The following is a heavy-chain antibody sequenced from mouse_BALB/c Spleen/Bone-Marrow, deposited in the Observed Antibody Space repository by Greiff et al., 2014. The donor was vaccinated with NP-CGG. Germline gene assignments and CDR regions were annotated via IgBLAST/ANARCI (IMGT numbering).Heavy chain of an antibody. CDR1: GFSSTSYG. CDR2: IWAGGST. J-gene: IGHJ4*01. Sequence: VKLVESGPGLVAPSQSLSIACTVSGFSSTSYGVHWVRQPPGKGLEWLGAIWAGGSTDYNSALMSRLSISKDNSKSQVFLKMNSLQTDDTAMYYCARALYYYGSSYYTMDYWGQGTSVIVSS. V-gene: IGHV2-9*02. CDR3: ARALYYYGSSYYTMDY. D-gene: IGHD1-1*01.